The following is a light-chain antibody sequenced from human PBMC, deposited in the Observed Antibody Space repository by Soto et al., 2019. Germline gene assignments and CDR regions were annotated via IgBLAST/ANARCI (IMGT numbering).Light chain of an antibody. J-gene: IGLJ1*01. Sequence: QSLVTQTAYLSGSRGQSITMSCTRTTSDVGGYNYVSWYQQHPGKAPKLMIYEVSNRPSGVSNRFSGSKYGNTASLTISGLQAEDEADYYCSSYTSSSTPYVFGTGTKVTVL. CDR2: EVS. CDR1: TSDVGGYNY. CDR3: SSYTSSSTPYV. V-gene: IGLV2-14*01.